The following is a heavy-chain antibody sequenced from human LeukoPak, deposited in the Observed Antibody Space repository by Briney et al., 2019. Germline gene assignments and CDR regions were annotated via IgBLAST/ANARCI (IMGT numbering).Heavy chain of an antibody. D-gene: IGHD2-21*01. CDR3: ARVIYGDCGGDCGAFDI. J-gene: IGHJ3*02. CDR2: IIPILGVA. Sequence: GASVKVSCKASGGTFSSYALSWVRQAPGQGLEWMGRIIPILGVANYAQKFQGRVTITADKSTSTAYMELSSLRSEDTAVYYCARVIYGDCGGDCGAFDIWGQGTMVTVSS. CDR1: GGTFSSYA. V-gene: IGHV1-69*04.